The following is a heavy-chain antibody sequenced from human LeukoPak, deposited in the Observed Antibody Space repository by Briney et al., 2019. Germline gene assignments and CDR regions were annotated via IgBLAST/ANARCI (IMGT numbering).Heavy chain of an antibody. J-gene: IGHJ4*02. CDR2: ISGSGGST. CDR1: GFTFSNYA. V-gene: IGHV3-23*01. Sequence: PAGGSLRLSCAASGFTFSNYAMNWVRQAPGKGLDWVSAISGSGGSTYYADSVKGRFTISRDNSKNTLFLQMNSLRAEDTAVYYCARDQRYCSSSSCPWEPFDYWGQGTLVTVSS. CDR3: ARDQRYCSSSSCPWEPFDY. D-gene: IGHD2-2*01.